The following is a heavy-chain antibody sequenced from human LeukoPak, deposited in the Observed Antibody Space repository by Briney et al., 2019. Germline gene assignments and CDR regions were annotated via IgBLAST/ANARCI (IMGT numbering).Heavy chain of an antibody. V-gene: IGHV3-23*01. CDR1: GFTFSNAW. D-gene: IGHD4-11*01. J-gene: IGHJ4*02. CDR2: ISGSGGST. CDR3: AKGPQAKIPYTVTDY. Sequence: GGSLRLSCAASGFTFSNAWMSWVRQAPGKGLEWVSAISGSGGSTYYADSVKGRFTISRDNSKNTLYLQMNSLRAEDTAVYYCAKGPQAKIPYTVTDYWGQGTLVTVSS.